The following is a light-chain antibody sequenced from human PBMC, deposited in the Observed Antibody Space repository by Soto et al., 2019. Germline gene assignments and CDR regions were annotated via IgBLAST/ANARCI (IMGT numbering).Light chain of an antibody. V-gene: IGLV1-47*01. CDR1: SSSIGINY. CDR3: AAWDDSLSGVI. Sequence: QSVLTQPPSASGTPGQRVTISFSGSSSSIGINYVYWYQQLPGTAPKLLIYKNNQRPSGVPDRFSGSKSGTSASLAISGLRSEDEADYHCAAWDDSLSGVIFGGGTKVTVL. J-gene: IGLJ2*01. CDR2: KNN.